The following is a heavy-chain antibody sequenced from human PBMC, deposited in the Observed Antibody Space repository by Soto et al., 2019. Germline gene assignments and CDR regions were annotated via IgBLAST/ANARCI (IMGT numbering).Heavy chain of an antibody. CDR3: AHRPGFSMAFDY. Sequence: QITLKESGPTLVKPTQTLTLTCNFSGFSLSTYGVGVGWIRQPPGKALEWLALIYWDDDTRFSPSLNSWLAITKDTSKSQVVLTMTHMDPVDTATYYCAHRPGFSMAFDYWGPGSLVTVSS. J-gene: IGHJ4*02. CDR1: GFSLSTYGVG. D-gene: IGHD3-10*01. V-gene: IGHV2-5*02. CDR2: IYWDDDT.